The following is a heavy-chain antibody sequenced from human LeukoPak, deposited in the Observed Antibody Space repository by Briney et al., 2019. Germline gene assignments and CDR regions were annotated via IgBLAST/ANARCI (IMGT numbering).Heavy chain of an antibody. CDR3: ARVSGTTVVTLEDY. V-gene: IGHV1-18*01. D-gene: IGHD4-23*01. J-gene: IGHJ4*02. CDR1: GYTFTSYG. Sequence: EASVKVSCKASGYTFTSYGISWVRQAPGQGLEWMGWISAYNGNTNYAQKLQGRVTMTTDTSTSTAYMELRSLRSDDTAVYYCARVSGTTVVTLEDYWGQGTLVTVSS. CDR2: ISAYNGNT.